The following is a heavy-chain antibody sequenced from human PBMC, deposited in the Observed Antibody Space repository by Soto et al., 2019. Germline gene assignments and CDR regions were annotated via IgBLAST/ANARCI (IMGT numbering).Heavy chain of an antibody. D-gene: IGHD5-18*01. V-gene: IGHV3-53*02. Sequence: EVQLVETGGGLIQPGGSLRLSCALSGLTVSSNYMSWVRQAPGKGLEWVSIIYSAGSTYYADSVKGRFTISRDNSKNTVYLQMNSLRAEDTAVYYCARVFTDTAKVFDYWGQGTLVTVSS. CDR1: GLTVSSNY. CDR3: ARVFTDTAKVFDY. J-gene: IGHJ4*02. CDR2: IYSAGST.